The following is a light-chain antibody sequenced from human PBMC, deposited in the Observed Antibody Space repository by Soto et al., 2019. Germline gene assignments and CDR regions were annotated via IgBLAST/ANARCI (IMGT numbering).Light chain of an antibody. CDR2: DVS. Sequence: QSALTQPDSVSGSPGQSITISCTGTSSDVGGYNYVSWYQQHPGKAPKLMIYDVSSRPSGASNRFSGSKSGNTACLTISGIQAADEAGYHCSSYTGSRAHVVCGGGTKRTVL. CDR1: SSDVGGYNY. CDR3: SSYTGSRAHVV. V-gene: IGLV2-14*01. J-gene: IGLJ2*01.